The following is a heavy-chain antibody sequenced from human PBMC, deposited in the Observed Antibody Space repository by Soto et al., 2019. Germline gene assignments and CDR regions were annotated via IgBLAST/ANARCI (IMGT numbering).Heavy chain of an antibody. J-gene: IGHJ6*02. CDR2: IYYSGST. CDR1: GGSISSYY. V-gene: IGHV4-59*01. Sequence: SETLSLTCTVSGGSISSYYWSWIRQPPGKGLEWIGYIYYSGSTNYNPSLKSRVTISVDTSKNQFSLKLSSVTAADTAVYYCARDVRGYYDSSGPRWYYYGMDVWGQGTTVTVSS. D-gene: IGHD3-22*01. CDR3: ARDVRGYYDSSGPRWYYYGMDV.